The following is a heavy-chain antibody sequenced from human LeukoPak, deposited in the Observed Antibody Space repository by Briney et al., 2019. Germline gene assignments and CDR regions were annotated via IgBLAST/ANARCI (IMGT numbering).Heavy chain of an antibody. V-gene: IGHV4-59*01. CDR3: ARVTIYLAARPGAFNI. CDR2: IYYSGST. D-gene: IGHD6-6*01. CDR1: GGSISSYY. Sequence: SETLSLTCTVSGGSISSYYWSWIRQPPGKGLEWIGYIYYSGSTNYNPSLKSRVTISVDTSKNQFSLKLSSVTAADTAVYYCARVTIYLAARPGAFNIWGQGTMVTVSS. J-gene: IGHJ3*02.